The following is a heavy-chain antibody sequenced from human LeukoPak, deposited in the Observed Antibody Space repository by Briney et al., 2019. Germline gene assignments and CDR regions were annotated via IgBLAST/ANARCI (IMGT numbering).Heavy chain of an antibody. V-gene: IGHV3-74*01. CDR3: ARDAVDTANAV. Sequence: GGSLRLSCASSGFTFTTYWMHWVRQAPGKGLVWVSHINSDGSITSYADSVKGRFTISRDNAKNTLYLQMNSLRAEDTAVYYCARDAVDTANAVWGQGTTVTVSS. CDR1: GFTFTTYW. D-gene: IGHD5-18*01. CDR2: INSDGSIT. J-gene: IGHJ6*02.